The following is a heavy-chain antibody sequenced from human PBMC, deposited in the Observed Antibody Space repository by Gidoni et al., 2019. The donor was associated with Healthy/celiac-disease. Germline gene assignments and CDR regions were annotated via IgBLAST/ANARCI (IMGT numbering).Heavy chain of an antibody. CDR1: GYTFTGYY. J-gene: IGHJ6*03. V-gene: IGHV1-2*02. CDR2: INPNSGGT. D-gene: IGHD6-13*01. Sequence: QVHLVQSGAEVKKPGASVQVSCKASGYTFTGYYLHWVRQAPGQGLEWMGWINPNSGGTNYAQKFQGRVTMTRDMSISTAYMELSRLRSDDTALYYCARDRAAAGNVIYYYHMDVWGKGTTVTVSS. CDR3: ARDRAAAGNVIYYYHMDV.